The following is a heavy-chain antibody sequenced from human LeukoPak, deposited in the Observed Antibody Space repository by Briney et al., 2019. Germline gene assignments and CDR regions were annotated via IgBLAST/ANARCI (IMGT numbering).Heavy chain of an antibody. J-gene: IGHJ4*02. CDR1: GGSISSSIYY. D-gene: IGHD5-24*01. CDR3: ARDDVEMATIFPY. V-gene: IGHV4-39*07. CDR2: IYYSGST. Sequence: PSETLSLTCTVSGGSISSSIYYWGWIRQPPGKGLEWIGSIYYSGSTYYNPSLKSRVTISVDTSKNQFSLKVSSVTAADTAVYYCARDDVEMATIFPYWGQGTLVTVSS.